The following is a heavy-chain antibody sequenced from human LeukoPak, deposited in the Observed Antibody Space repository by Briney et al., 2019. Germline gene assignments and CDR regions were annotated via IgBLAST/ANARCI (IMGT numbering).Heavy chain of an antibody. J-gene: IGHJ6*02. D-gene: IGHD3-10*01. CDR3: AKQQRHYGSGTPARYYSYGMDV. V-gene: IGHV3-23*01. Sequence: GGSLRLSCAASGFTFSSYAMSWVRQAPGKGLEWVSGIRDSGTSTYYADSVKGRFTISRDNTKNKLYLQMNSLRAEDTAVYYCAKQQRHYGSGTPARYYSYGMDVWGQGTTVTVSS. CDR1: GFTFSSYA. CDR2: IRDSGTST.